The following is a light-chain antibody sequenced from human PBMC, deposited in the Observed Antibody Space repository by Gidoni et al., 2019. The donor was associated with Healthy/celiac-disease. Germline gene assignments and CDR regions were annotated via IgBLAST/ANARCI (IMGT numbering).Light chain of an antibody. CDR3: QQSAHPIT. J-gene: IGKJ5*01. V-gene: IGKV1-33*01. CDR1: QDISNY. Sequence: DIQMTQSPSSLSASVGDRVTITCQASQDISNYLNWYQQKPGKAPKLLIYDASNLETGVPSRFSGSGSGTDFTFTISSLQPEDIATYYCQQSAHPITFGQGTRLEIK. CDR2: DAS.